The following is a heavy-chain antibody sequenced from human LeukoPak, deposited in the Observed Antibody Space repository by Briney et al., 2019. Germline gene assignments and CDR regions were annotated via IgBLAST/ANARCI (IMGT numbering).Heavy chain of an antibody. J-gene: IGHJ4*02. Sequence: SETLSLTCTVAAASISNYYWSWIRQPPGNGLECIGYVSYSGRTKHNPSLTSRVTISADTSKHQSSLKLPSATAADTAVYYCARHERGAENLDHWGQGTLVTVSS. V-gene: IGHV4-59*08. CDR3: ARHERGAENLDH. D-gene: IGHD1-1*01. CDR2: VSYSGRT. CDR1: AASISNYY.